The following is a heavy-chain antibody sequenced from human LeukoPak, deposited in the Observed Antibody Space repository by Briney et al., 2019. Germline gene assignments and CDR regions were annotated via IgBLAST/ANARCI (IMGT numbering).Heavy chain of an antibody. J-gene: IGHJ3*02. D-gene: IGHD2-21*02. CDR3: ASPYCGGDCSMGDAFDI. V-gene: IGHV5-51*01. Sequence: GESLKISCKGSGYSFTSYWIGWVRQRPGKGLEWMGIIYPGDSDTRYSPSFQGQVTISADKSISTAYLQWSSLKASDTAMYYCASPYCGGDCSMGDAFDIWGQGTMVTVSS. CDR2: IYPGDSDT. CDR1: GYSFTSYW.